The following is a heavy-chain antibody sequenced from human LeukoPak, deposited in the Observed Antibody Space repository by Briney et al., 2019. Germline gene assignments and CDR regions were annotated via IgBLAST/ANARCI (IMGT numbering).Heavy chain of an antibody. CDR1: GYTFNSSY. D-gene: IGHD1-26*01. V-gene: IGHV1-46*02. CDR2: INPSGGST. Sequence: ASVKVSCKASGYTFNSSYMHWVRQAPGQGLEWMGIINPSGGSTSYAQKFQGRVTMTRDTSTSTVYMELSSLRSEDTAVYYCARVGIGRSFDYWGQGTLVTVSS. CDR3: ARVGIGRSFDY. J-gene: IGHJ4*02.